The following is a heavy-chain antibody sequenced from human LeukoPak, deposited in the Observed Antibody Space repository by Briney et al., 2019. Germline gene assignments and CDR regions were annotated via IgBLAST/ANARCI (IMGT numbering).Heavy chain of an antibody. Sequence: SGGSLRLSCAASGFTFSSYSMNWVRQAPGKGLDWVSYISSSSSTIYYADSVKGRFTISRDNAKNSLYLQMNSLRAEDTAVYYCARDENWGSRVADYWGQGTLVTVSS. D-gene: IGHD7-27*01. CDR2: ISSSSSTI. V-gene: IGHV3-48*01. CDR3: ARDENWGSRVADY. J-gene: IGHJ4*02. CDR1: GFTFSSYS.